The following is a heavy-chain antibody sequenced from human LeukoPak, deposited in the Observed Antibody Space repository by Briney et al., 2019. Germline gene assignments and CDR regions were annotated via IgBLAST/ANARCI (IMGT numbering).Heavy chain of an antibody. CDR1: GDSISSVKL. D-gene: IGHD5-18*01. Sequence: SETLSLTCVVSGDSISSVKLWSWVRQPPGEGLEWIGEIYSRGSINYNPSLKSRVSISMDKSRNQFSLELTSVTAADTAVYYCARAAVDTALLVAYWGQGTLVTVSS. V-gene: IGHV4-4*02. CDR2: IYSRGSI. J-gene: IGHJ4*02. CDR3: ARAAVDTALLVAY.